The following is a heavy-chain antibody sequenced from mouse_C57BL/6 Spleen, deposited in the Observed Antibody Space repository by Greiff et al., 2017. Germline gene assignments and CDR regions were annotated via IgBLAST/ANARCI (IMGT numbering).Heavy chain of an antibody. CDR2: ISSGSSTI. V-gene: IGHV5-17*01. CDR3: ATYYSQAWFAY. D-gene: IGHD2-12*01. Sequence: EVMLVESGGGLVKPGGSLKLSCAASGFTFSDYGMHWVRQAPEKGLEWVAYISSGSSTIYYADTVKGRFTISRDNAKNTLFLQMTSLRSEDTAMYYCATYYSQAWFAYWGQGTLVTVSA. CDR1: GFTFSDYG. J-gene: IGHJ3*01.